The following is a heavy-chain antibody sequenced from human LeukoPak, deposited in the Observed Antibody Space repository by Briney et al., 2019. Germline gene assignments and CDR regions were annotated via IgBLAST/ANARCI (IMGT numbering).Heavy chain of an antibody. CDR3: ATDFYDST. V-gene: IGHV3-15*07. D-gene: IGHD3-22*01. Sequence: SGGSLRLSCATSGFTFSNAWMNWVRQAPGKGLEWVGRIRSNSDGGTIDYAAPVKGRFTLSRDDSKTTLYLQMNSLQTEDTAVYYCATDFYDSTWGQGTLVTVSS. J-gene: IGHJ5*02. CDR2: IRSNSDGGTI. CDR1: GFTFSNAW.